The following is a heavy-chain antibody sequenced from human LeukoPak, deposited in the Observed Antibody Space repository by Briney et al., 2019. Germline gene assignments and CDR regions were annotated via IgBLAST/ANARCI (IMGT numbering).Heavy chain of an antibody. CDR3: ARGSSSWYYFDY. D-gene: IGHD6-13*01. V-gene: IGHV3-33*01. J-gene: IGHJ4*02. Sequence: PGGSLRLSCAASGXTFRSYGMHWVRQAPGRGLEWVAVIWYEGSDKHYADSVKGRFTISRDNSKNTLYLQLNSLRAEDTAVYYCARGSSSWYYFDYWGQGTLVTVSS. CDR1: GXTFRSYG. CDR2: IWYEGSDK.